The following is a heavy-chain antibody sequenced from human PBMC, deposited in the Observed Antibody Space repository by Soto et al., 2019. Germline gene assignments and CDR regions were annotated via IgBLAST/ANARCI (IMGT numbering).Heavy chain of an antibody. Sequence: EVQLVESGGGLVQPGGSLRLSCAVSGFTVSNNFMSWVRQAPGKGLEWASVIYSGGNTYYADSVKGRFTISRDNSKNTVNLQMNSLRAEDSAVYYCARGPGVNWVWGKGTTVTVSS. V-gene: IGHV3-66*01. CDR3: ARGPGVNWV. CDR1: GFTVSNNF. CDR2: IYSGGNT. D-gene: IGHD2-8*01. J-gene: IGHJ6*04.